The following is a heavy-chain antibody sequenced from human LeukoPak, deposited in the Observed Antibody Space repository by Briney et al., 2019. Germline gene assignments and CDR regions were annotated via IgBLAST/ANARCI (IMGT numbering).Heavy chain of an antibody. CDR3: AKESPGYSYALDY. J-gene: IGHJ4*02. D-gene: IGHD5-18*01. CDR2: ISYDGSNK. Sequence: GGSLRLSCAASGFTFSSYAMHWVRQAPGKGLEWVAVISYDGSNKYYADSVKGRFTISRDNSKNTLYLQMNSLRAEDTAVYYCAKESPGYSYALDYWGQGTLVTVSS. CDR1: GFTFSSYA. V-gene: IGHV3-30-3*01.